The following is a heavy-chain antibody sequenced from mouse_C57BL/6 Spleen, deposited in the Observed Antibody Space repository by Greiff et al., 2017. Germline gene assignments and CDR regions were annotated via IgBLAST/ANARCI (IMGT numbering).Heavy chain of an antibody. D-gene: IGHD4-1*01. CDR3: ARGTGTGFAY. V-gene: IGHV5-9*01. CDR2: ISGGGGNT. J-gene: IGHJ3*01. CDR1: GFTFSSYT. Sequence: DVHLVESGGGLVKPGGSLKLSCAASGFTFSSYTMSWVRQTPEKRLEWVATISGGGGNTYYPDSVKGRFTISRDNAKNTLYLQMSSLRSEDTALYYCARGTGTGFAYWGQGTLVTVSA.